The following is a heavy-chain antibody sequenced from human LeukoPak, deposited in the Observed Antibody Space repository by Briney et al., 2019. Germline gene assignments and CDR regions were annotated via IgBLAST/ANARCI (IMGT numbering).Heavy chain of an antibody. J-gene: IGHJ4*02. CDR2: IRYDGSNK. CDR1: GFTFSSYG. D-gene: IGHD6-19*01. V-gene: IGHV3-30*02. Sequence: GGSLRLSCAASGFTFSSYGMHWVRQAPGKGLEWVAFIRYDGSNKYYADSVKGRFTISRDNSKNSLYLQMNSLRAEDTAVYYCARDPDSGWYEGGYYFDYWGQGTLVTVSS. CDR3: ARDPDSGWYEGGYYFDY.